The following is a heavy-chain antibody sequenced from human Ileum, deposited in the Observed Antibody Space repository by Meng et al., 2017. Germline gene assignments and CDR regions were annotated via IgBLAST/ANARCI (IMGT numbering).Heavy chain of an antibody. CDR3: TRDLRGTGLRYDFDY. CDR2: ISESGSST. J-gene: IGHJ4*02. V-gene: IGHV3-48*03. D-gene: IGHD2-8*02. Sequence: GESLKISCAASGFIFSNYELSWVRQAPGKGLEWVSYISESGSSTYYADPVKGRFTMSRDNTKNSVYLQMNSLRAEDTAVYYCTRDLRGTGLRYDFDYWGQGTLVTVSS. CDR1: GFIFSNYE.